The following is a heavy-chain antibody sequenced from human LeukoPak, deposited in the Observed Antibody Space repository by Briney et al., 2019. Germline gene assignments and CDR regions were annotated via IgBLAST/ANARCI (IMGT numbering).Heavy chain of an antibody. V-gene: IGHV3-66*01. Sequence: GGSLRLSCAASGFTVSSNYMSWVRQAPGKGLEWVSVIYSGGSTYYADSVKGRFTISRDNSKNTLYLQMNSLRAEDTAVYYCARAYGGNSDAFDIRGQGTMVTVSS. CDR2: IYSGGST. CDR1: GFTVSSNY. D-gene: IGHD4-23*01. J-gene: IGHJ3*02. CDR3: ARAYGGNSDAFDI.